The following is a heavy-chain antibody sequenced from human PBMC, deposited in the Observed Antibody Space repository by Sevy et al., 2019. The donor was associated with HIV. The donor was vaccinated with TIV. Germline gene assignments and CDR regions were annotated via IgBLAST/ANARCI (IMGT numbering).Heavy chain of an antibody. J-gene: IGHJ4*02. CDR3: ARLPIYYYDSSGPIDY. D-gene: IGHD3-22*01. CDR1: GFTFSSYW. V-gene: IGHV3-7*01. Sequence: GGSLRLSCAASGFTFSSYWMSWVRQAPGKGLEWVANIKQDGSEKYYVTSVKGRFTISRDNAKNSLYLQMNSLRAEETAVYYCARLPIYYYDSSGPIDYWGQGTLVTVSS. CDR2: IKQDGSEK.